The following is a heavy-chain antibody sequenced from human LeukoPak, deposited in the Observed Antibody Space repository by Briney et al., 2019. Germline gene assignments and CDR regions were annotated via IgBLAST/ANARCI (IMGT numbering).Heavy chain of an antibody. CDR3: ARVRGGNYYYMDV. Sequence: GGSLRLSCAASGFTFSSYSMNWVRQAPGKGLEWVSSISSSSSYIYYADSVKGRFTISRDNAKNSLYLQMNSLRAEDTAVYYCARVRGGNYYYMDVWGEGTTVTISS. J-gene: IGHJ6*03. D-gene: IGHD2-15*01. V-gene: IGHV3-21*04. CDR1: GFTFSSYS. CDR2: ISSSSSYI.